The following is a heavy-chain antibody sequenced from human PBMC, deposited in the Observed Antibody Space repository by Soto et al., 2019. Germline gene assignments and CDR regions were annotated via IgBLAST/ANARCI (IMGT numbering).Heavy chain of an antibody. CDR2: MNPNSGNT. Sequence: ASVKVSCKASGYTFTSYDINWVRQATGQGLEWMGWMNPNSGNTGYAQKFQGRVTMTRNTSISTAYMELSSLRSEATAVYYCAIEGIAAVRTGFEPWGQGILVTVSS. D-gene: IGHD6-25*01. CDR1: GYTFTSYD. CDR3: AIEGIAAVRTGFEP. J-gene: IGHJ5*02. V-gene: IGHV1-8*01.